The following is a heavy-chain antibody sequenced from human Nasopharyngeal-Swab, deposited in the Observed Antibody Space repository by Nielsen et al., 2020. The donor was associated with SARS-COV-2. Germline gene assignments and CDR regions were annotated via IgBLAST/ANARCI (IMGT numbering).Heavy chain of an antibody. CDR3: AREAHDCSNYRRGTEWFDP. D-gene: IGHD4-11*01. CDR2: IKQGGSET. Sequence: GESLKISCAVSGFNFSSYSMSWVRQAPGKGLEWLATIKQGGSETFYVASVKGRFTISSDDSKNSVYLQINSLRAEDTAVYYCAREAHDCSNYRRGTEWFDPWGQGTLVTVSS. CDR1: GFNFSSYS. J-gene: IGHJ5*02. V-gene: IGHV3-7*01.